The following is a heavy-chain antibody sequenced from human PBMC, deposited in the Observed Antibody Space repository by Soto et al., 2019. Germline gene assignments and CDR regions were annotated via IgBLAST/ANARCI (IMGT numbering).Heavy chain of an antibody. J-gene: IGHJ5*02. CDR3: AREISGPDSDPKRFDP. D-gene: IGHD2-15*01. V-gene: IGHV1-46*01. Sequence: ASVKVSCKASGYTFTNYYIHWVRQAPGEGLQWMGIINPSESSRTYAQNFQDRVTLSRDTSTNTVYMYLSSLTSEDTAVYYCAREISGPDSDPKRFDPWGQGTLVTV. CDR1: GYTFTNYY. CDR2: INPSESSR.